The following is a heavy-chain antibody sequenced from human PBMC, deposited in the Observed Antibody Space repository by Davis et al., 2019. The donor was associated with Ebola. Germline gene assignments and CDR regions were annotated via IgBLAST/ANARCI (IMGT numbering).Heavy chain of an antibody. CDR3: ARVRYYGSGSPIDY. D-gene: IGHD3-10*01. Sequence: MPSETLSLTCIVSGGSISSSSYYWGWIRQPPGKGLEWIGYIYYSGSTNYNPSLKSRVTISVDTSKNQFSLKLSSVTAADTAVYYCARVRYYGSGSPIDYWGQGTLVTVSS. CDR2: IYYSGST. J-gene: IGHJ4*02. CDR1: GGSISSSSYY. V-gene: IGHV4-61*05.